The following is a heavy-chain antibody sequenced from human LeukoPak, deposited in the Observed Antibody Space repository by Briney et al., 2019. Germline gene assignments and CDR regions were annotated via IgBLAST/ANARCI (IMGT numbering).Heavy chain of an antibody. CDR3: AKDLINWNGLYYYYGMDV. CDR2: ISGSGGST. D-gene: IGHD1-20*01. CDR1: GFTFSSYA. J-gene: IGHJ6*02. V-gene: IGHV3-23*01. Sequence: GGSLRLSCAASGFTFSSYAMSWVRQAPVKGLEWVSAISGSGGSTYYADSVKGRFTISRDNSKNTLYLQMNSLRAEDTAVYYCAKDLINWNGLYYYYGMDVWGQGTTVTVSS.